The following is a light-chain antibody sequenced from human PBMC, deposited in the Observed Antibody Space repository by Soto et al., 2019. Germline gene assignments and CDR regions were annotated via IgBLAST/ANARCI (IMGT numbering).Light chain of an antibody. J-gene: IGKJ1*01. Sequence: DIQLTQPPSSLSASVGDRVTITCRASQSISSYLNWYQQKPGKAPKLLIYAASSLQSGVPSRFSGSGSGTDFTLTISSLQLEDFATYYCQQSYSTPRTFGQGTKVDIK. V-gene: IGKV1-39*01. CDR1: QSISSY. CDR3: QQSYSTPRT. CDR2: AAS.